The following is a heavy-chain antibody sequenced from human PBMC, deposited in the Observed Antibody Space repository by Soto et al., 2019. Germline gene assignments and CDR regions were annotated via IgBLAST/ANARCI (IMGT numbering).Heavy chain of an antibody. CDR3: ARIREDSSAHAFDI. CDR2: IDWDDDK. J-gene: IGHJ3*02. Sequence: SGPTLVNPTQTLTLTCTFSGFSLSTSGMCVSWIRQPPGKALEWLALIDWDDDKYYSTSLKTRLTISKDTSKNQVVLTMTNMDPVDTATYYCARIREDSSAHAFDIWGQGTMVTVSS. V-gene: IGHV2-70*01. CDR1: GFSLSTSGMC. D-gene: IGHD3-22*01.